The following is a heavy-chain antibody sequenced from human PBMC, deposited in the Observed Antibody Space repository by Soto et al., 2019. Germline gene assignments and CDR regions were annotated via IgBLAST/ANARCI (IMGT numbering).Heavy chain of an antibody. D-gene: IGHD3-3*02. CDR3: AKDHFREDTYYYYGMDV. V-gene: IGHV3-66*01. J-gene: IGHJ6*02. CDR2: IYSAGNT. Sequence: PGGSLRLSCAASGFTVSSNYMSWVRQAPGKGLEWISIIYSAGNTYYADSVKGRFTISRDNSKNTLSLQMNSLRPEDAGIYYCAKDHFREDTYYYYGMDVWGQGTTVTVSS. CDR1: GFTVSSNY.